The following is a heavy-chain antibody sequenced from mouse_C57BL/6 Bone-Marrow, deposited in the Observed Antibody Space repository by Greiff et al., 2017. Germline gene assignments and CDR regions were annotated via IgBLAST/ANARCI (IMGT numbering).Heavy chain of an antibody. CDR2: IWTGGGT. J-gene: IGHJ2*01. Sequence: VQRVESGPGLVAPSQSLSITCTVSGFSLTSYAISWVRQPPGKGLEWLGVIWTGGGTNYNSALKSRLSISKDNSKSQVFLKMNSLQTDDTARYYCARKGDSSGYPYFDYWGQGTTLTVSS. CDR1: GFSLTSYA. CDR3: ARKGDSSGYPYFDY. V-gene: IGHV2-9-1*01. D-gene: IGHD3-2*02.